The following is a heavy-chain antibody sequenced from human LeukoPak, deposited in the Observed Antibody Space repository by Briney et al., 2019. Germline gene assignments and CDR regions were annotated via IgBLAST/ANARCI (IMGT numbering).Heavy chain of an antibody. CDR2: ISAYNGNT. Sequence: ASVKVSCKASGYTFTGYYMHWVRQAPGQGLEWMGWISAYNGNTNYAQKLQGRVTMTTDTSTSTAYMELRSLRSDDTAVYYCAREGYSYAKDPNYYYYYGMDVWGQGTTVTVSS. J-gene: IGHJ6*02. D-gene: IGHD5-18*01. V-gene: IGHV1-18*04. CDR1: GYTFTGYY. CDR3: AREGYSYAKDPNYYYYYGMDV.